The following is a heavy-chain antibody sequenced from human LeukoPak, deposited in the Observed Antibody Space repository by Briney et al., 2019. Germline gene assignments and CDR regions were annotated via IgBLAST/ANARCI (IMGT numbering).Heavy chain of an antibody. V-gene: IGHV4-59*01. D-gene: IGHD3-10*01. CDR2: IYYSGST. CDR3: ARGYYYGSGSYYSR. J-gene: IGHJ4*02. Sequence: SGTLSLTCTVSGGSISSYYWSWIRQPPGKGLEWIGYIYYSGSTNYNPSLKSRVTTSVDTSKNQFSLKLSSVTAADTAVYYCARGYYYGSGSYYSRWGQGTLVTVSS. CDR1: GGSISSYY.